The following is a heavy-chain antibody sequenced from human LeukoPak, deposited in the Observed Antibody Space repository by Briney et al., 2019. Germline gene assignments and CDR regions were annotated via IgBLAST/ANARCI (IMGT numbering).Heavy chain of an antibody. CDR2: IYYSGST. CDR1: GGSISSSSYY. CDR3: ARHRSKYQLLLVWYDP. V-gene: IGHV4-39*01. J-gene: IGHJ5*02. Sequence: SETLSLTCTVSGGSISSSSYYWGWIRQPPGKGLEWIGSIYYSGSTYYNPSLKSRVTISVDTSKNQFSLKLSSVTATDTAVYYCARHRSKYQLLLVWYDPWGQGTLVTVSS. D-gene: IGHD2-2*01.